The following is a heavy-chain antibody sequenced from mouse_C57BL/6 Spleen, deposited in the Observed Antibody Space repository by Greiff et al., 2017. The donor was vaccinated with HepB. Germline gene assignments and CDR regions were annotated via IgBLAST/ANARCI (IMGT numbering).Heavy chain of an antibody. CDR2: INPYNVGT. V-gene: IGHV1-19*01. J-gene: IGHJ2*01. CDR3: ARYYYGYYFDY. Sequence: EVQLQQSGPVLVKPGASVKMSCKASGYTFTDYYMNWVKQSHGKSLEWIGVINPYNVGTSYNQKFKGKATLTVDKSSSTAYMELNCLTSEDSAVYYCARYYYGYYFDYWGQGTTLTVSS. D-gene: IGHD1-1*01. CDR1: GYTFTDYY.